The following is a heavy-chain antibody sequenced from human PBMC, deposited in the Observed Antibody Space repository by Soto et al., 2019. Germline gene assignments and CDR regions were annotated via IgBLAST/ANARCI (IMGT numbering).Heavy chain of an antibody. J-gene: IGHJ4*02. CDR3: AQDQTFFAAADTPNSFDY. V-gene: IGHV3-23*01. CDR2: ISGSGGST. Sequence: ESVGGLVQPGGSLRLSCAASGFTFSSYAMSWVRQAPGKGLEWVSAISGSGGSTYYADSVKGRFTISRDNSKNTLYLQMNSLRAEDAAVYYCAQDQTFFAAADTPNSFDYWGQGTLVTVSS. CDR1: GFTFSSYA. D-gene: IGHD6-13*01.